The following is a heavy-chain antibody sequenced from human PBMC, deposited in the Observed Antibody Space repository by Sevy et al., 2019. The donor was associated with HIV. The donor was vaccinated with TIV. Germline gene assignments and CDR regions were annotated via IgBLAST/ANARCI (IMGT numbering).Heavy chain of an antibody. Sequence: SETLSLTCTVSGGSISSGGYYWSWIHQHPGKGLEWIGYIYYSGSTYYNPSLKSRVTISVDTSKNQFSLKLSSVTAADTAVYYCARYRYSSSRYFDYWGQGTLVTVSS. J-gene: IGHJ4*02. V-gene: IGHV4-31*03. CDR2: IYYSGST. CDR3: ARYRYSSSRYFDY. CDR1: GGSISSGGYY. D-gene: IGHD6-13*01.